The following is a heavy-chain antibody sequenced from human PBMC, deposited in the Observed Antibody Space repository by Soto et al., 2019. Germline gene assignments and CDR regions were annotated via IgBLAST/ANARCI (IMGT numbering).Heavy chain of an antibody. Sequence: ASVKVSCKASGYTFTGYYMHWVRQAPGQGLEWMGWINPNTGGTNYAQKFQGRVTMPRDTSISTAYMELSRLRSDDTAVYYCARDQQLAGFDYWGQGPLVTVSS. CDR2: INPNTGGT. J-gene: IGHJ4*02. CDR3: ARDQQLAGFDY. V-gene: IGHV1-2*02. D-gene: IGHD6-13*01. CDR1: GYTFTGYY.